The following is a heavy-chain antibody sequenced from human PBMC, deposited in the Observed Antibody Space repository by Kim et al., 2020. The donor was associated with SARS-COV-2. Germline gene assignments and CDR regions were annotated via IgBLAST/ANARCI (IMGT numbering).Heavy chain of an antibody. Sequence: TNDNPSLKSRVTMAVDTSTNQFSLKVRSVTAADTAVYYCARDISNNWFGPWGQGTLVTVSS. CDR3: ARDISNNWFGP. V-gene: IGHV4-4*07. CDR2: T. D-gene: IGHD2-2*01. J-gene: IGHJ5*02.